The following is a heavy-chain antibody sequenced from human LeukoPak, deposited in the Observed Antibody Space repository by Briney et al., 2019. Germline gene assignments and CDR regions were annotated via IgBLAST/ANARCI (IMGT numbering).Heavy chain of an antibody. V-gene: IGHV4-39*01. Sequence: PSETLSLTCTVSGGSISSSSYYWGWIRQPPGKGLEWIGSIYYSGSTYYNPSLKSRVTISVDTSKNQFSLKLSSVTAADTAVYYCARRFSGYGLGFGYWGQGTLVTVSS. J-gene: IGHJ4*02. CDR2: IYYSGST. CDR1: GGSISSSSYY. D-gene: IGHD3-22*01. CDR3: ARRFSGYGLGFGY.